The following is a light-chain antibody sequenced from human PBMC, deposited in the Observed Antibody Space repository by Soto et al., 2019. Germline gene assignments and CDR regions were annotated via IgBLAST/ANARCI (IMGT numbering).Light chain of an antibody. CDR1: SSDVGAYNY. CDR3: CSYAGSYSWV. Sequence: QSALTQPRSVSGSPGQSVTISCTGTSSDVGAYNYVSWYQHHPGKAPKVMIYDVSERPSGVPDRFSGSKSDNKASLTISGLLAEDEADYYCCSYAGSYSWVFGGGTQLTVL. V-gene: IGLV2-11*01. J-gene: IGLJ3*02. CDR2: DVS.